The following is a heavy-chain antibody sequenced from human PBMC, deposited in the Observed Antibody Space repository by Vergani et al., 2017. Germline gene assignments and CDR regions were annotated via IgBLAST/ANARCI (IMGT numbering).Heavy chain of an antibody. J-gene: IGHJ4*01. D-gene: IGHD2-2*01. CDR2: ISYDESDK. Sequence: VQLVESGGGLVKPGGSLRLSCAASGFTFSDLSMSWVRQAPGKGLEWVSLISYDESDKFYTESVRGRFTISRDNAKNTVYLQMDSLTIEDTAVYFCAKGLGSTACHHCYPYFDFWGPGTLVTVSS. CDR3: AKGLGSTACHHCYPYFDF. CDR1: GFTFSDLS. V-gene: IGHV3-30*18.